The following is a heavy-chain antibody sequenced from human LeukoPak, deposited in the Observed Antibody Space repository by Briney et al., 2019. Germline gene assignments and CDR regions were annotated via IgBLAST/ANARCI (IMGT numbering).Heavy chain of an antibody. CDR1: GGSFSGYY. CDR2: INHSGST. V-gene: IGHV4-34*01. Sequence: SETLSLTCAVYGGSFSGYYWCWIRQPPGKGLEWIGEINHSGSTNYNPSLKSRVTISVDTSKNQFSLKLSSVTAADTAVYYCARRIAAAGMYYWGQGTLVTVSS. D-gene: IGHD6-13*01. J-gene: IGHJ4*02. CDR3: ARRIAAAGMYY.